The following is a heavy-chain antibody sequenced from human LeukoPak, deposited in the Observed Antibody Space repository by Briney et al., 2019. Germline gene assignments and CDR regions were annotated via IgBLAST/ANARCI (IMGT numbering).Heavy chain of an antibody. V-gene: IGHV3-23*01. CDR2: VYYSGGDT. CDR1: GFAFNTFA. J-gene: IGHJ4*02. D-gene: IGHD2-2*01. Sequence: PGWALRLSCPASGFAFNTFAMSWLRQAPGRGLDWVSTVYYSGGDTYSADSVKGRFIISRDNSRNMLYLQMNRLRADYTAVYYFSKDHGQAIVPRRFDHWGQGTLVTVSS. CDR3: SKDHGQAIVPRRFDH.